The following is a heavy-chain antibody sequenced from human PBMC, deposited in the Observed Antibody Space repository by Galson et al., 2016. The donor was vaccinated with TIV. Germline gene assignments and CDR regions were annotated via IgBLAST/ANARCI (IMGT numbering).Heavy chain of an antibody. J-gene: IGHJ3*02. CDR2: IYWDEDK. V-gene: IGHV2-5*05. CDR3: AHRKTGSRPLDAFDI. CDR1: GFSLTTRGAG. Sequence: PALVKPTQTLTLTCTFSGFSLTTRGAGVAWIRQPPRKALEWLAFIYWDEDKRYAPSLRNRLTVTKDPSKNQVVLTLTDMDPADTGTYYCAHRKTGSRPLDAFDIWGQGTMVTVSS.